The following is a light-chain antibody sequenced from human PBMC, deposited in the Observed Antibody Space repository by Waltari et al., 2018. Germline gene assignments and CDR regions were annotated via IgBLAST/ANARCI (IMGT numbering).Light chain of an antibody. CDR1: HIVAQS. CDR2: DDT. V-gene: IGLV3-21*02. J-gene: IGLJ2*01. Sequence: SYVLTQPPSMSVAPGPTATVPCGGDHIVAQSVHWYQQRAGQAPVLVIFDDTDRPSGIPERFSGSNSDNTATLTIKRVEAGDEADYFCQVWVQSDHRVVFGGGTRLTVL. CDR3: QVWVQSDHRVV.